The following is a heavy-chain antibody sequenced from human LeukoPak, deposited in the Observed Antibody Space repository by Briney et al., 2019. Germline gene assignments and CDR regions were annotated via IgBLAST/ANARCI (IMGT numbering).Heavy chain of an antibody. V-gene: IGHV4-34*01. D-gene: IGHD1-1*01. J-gene: IGHJ4*02. Sequence: PSETLSLTCAVYGGPFSGYYWSWIRQHPGKGLEWMGESNHSGSTNNNPSLKSRVTISVDTSNNQFSLKLNSLTAADTAVYYCARGPAGKYGYWGQGTLVSVSS. CDR1: GGPFSGYY. CDR3: ARGPAGKYGY. CDR2: SNHSGST.